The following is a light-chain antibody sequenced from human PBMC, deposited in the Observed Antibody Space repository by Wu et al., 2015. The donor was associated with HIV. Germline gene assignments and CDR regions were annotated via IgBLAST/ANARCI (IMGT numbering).Light chain of an antibody. Sequence: EIVLTQSPGILSLSPGERATLSCRASQSVSSNYLAWYQQRLGQAPRLLIYDASNRATGIPARFSGSGSGTDFTLTISSLEPEDFAVYYCQQRSNWSYSFGQGTKLEIK. CDR3: QQRSNWSYS. J-gene: IGKJ2*03. V-gene: IGKV3-11*01. CDR2: DAS. CDR1: QSVSSNY.